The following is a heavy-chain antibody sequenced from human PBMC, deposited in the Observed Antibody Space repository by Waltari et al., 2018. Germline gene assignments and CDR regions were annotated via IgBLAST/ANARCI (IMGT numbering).Heavy chain of an antibody. D-gene: IGHD3-10*01. CDR1: AASISSYY. CDR3: ARGDTSNWFASYFDF. CDR2: ICFSGST. Sequence: QVRLQESGPGLVKPSETLSLTCTVSAASISSYYWSWIRQPPGKGLEWIAYICFSGSTSYNPSLKSRVAISGDTSKKQFSLRLSSVTAADTAVYYCARGDTSNWFASYFDFWGQGILVSVSS. V-gene: IGHV4-59*01. J-gene: IGHJ4*02.